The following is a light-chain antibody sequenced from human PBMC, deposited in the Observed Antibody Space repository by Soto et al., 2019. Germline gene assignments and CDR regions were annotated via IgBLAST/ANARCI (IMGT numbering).Light chain of an antibody. V-gene: IGKV1-8*01. CDR1: QGISSY. CDR3: QQYYSYAYT. Sequence: AIRMTQSPSSLSASTGDRVTITCRASQGISSYLAWYQQKPGKAPKLLIYAASTLQSGVPSRFRGSGSGTDFTLSISCLQSEDFATYYCQQYYSYAYTFGPGTKVDIK. J-gene: IGKJ3*01. CDR2: AAS.